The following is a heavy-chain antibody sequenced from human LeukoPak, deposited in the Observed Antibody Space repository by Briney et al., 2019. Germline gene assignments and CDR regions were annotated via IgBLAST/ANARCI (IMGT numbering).Heavy chain of an antibody. D-gene: IGHD5-18*01. CDR2: INHSGST. J-gene: IGHJ4*02. CDR1: GGSISSSSYY. V-gene: IGHV4-39*07. CDR3: ARLGYLTVGGYSYEEGDY. Sequence: SETLSLTCTVSGGSISSSSYYWGWIRQPPGKGLEWIGEINHSGSTNYNPSLKSRVTISVDTSKNQFSLKLSSVTAADTAVYYCARLGYLTVGGYSYEEGDYWGQGTLVTVSS.